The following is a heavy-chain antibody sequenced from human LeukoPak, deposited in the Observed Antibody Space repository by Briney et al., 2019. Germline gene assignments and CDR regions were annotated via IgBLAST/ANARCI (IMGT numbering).Heavy chain of an antibody. CDR2: INPSGNT. CDR1: GGSFSDYY. J-gene: IGHJ4*02. CDR3: ASRSDDSAYLYD. V-gene: IGHV4-34*01. Sequence: SETLSLTCGFSGGSFSDYYWSWIRQPPGKGLEWIGEINPSGNTNYIPSLKSRVTISVDTSKNHFSLKLRSVTAADTAVYYCASRSDDSAYLYDWGQGTPVTVSS. D-gene: IGHD2/OR15-2a*01.